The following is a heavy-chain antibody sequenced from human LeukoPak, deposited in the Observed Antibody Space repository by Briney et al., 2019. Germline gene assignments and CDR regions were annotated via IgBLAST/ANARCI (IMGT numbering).Heavy chain of an antibody. Sequence: SETLSLTCAVYGGSFSGYYWSWIRQPPGKGLEWIGEINHSGSTNYNPSLKSRVTISVDTSKHQFSLKLSSVTAADTAVYYCARVHRGYSSSWPRFDYWGQGTLVTVSS. D-gene: IGHD6-13*01. CDR3: ARVHRGYSSSWPRFDY. CDR1: GGSFSGYY. CDR2: INHSGST. J-gene: IGHJ4*02. V-gene: IGHV4-34*01.